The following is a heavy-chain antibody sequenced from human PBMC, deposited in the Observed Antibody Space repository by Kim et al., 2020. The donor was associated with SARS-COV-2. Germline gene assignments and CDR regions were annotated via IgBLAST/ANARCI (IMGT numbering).Heavy chain of an antibody. CDR1: GFTFSSYS. CDR2: ISSSSSTI. Sequence: GGSLRLSCAASGFTFSSYSMNWVRQAPGKGLEWVSYISSSSSTIYYADSVKGRFTIPRDNAKNSLYLQMNSLRDEDTAVYYCARGRGSSSWYSSYYYYGMDVWGQGTTVTVSS. J-gene: IGHJ6*02. V-gene: IGHV3-48*02. CDR3: ARGRGSSSWYSSYYYYGMDV. D-gene: IGHD6-13*01.